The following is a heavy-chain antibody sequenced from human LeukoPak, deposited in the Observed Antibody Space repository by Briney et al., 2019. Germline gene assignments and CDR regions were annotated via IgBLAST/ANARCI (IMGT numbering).Heavy chain of an antibody. V-gene: IGHV3-23*01. D-gene: IGHD4-17*01. J-gene: IGHJ3*02. Sequence: GGSLTLSCAGAGFTFTKYAMSWVRQAPGKGPEWVSGISASGGSIYYADSVKGRFTSSRDDSKNALYLQLNGLRVEDTDVYCCAKDPNGDYVGGFDMRGPGTMVTVSS. CDR3: AKDPNGDYVGGFDM. CDR2: ISASGGSI. CDR1: GFTFTKYA.